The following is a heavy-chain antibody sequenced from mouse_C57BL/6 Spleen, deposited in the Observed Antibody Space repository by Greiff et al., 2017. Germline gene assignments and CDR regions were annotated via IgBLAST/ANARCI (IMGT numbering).Heavy chain of an antibody. Sequence: VQLQQSGPELVKPGASVKISCKASGYAFSSSWMNWVKQRPGKGLEWIGRIDPGDGDTNYNGKFKGKATLTADKSSSTAYMQLSSLTSEDSAVYYCARDGNYVFAYWGQGTLVTVSA. CDR1: GYAFSSSW. D-gene: IGHD2-1*01. CDR2: IDPGDGDT. CDR3: ARDGNYVFAY. J-gene: IGHJ3*01. V-gene: IGHV1-82*01.